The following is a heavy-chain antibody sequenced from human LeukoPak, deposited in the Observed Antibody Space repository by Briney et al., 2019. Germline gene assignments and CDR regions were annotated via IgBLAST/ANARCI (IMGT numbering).Heavy chain of an antibody. CDR2: IRYDGSDK. Sequence: HPGGSLRLSCAASGFTFSRYGMHWVRQAPGKGLEWVAFIRYDGSDKSYADSVKGRFTISRDNSKNTLYLQMNSLRAEDTAMYYCAKIGAVDGHFDYWGQGTLGTVSS. CDR3: AKIGAVDGHFDY. J-gene: IGHJ4*02. V-gene: IGHV3-30*02. D-gene: IGHD5-24*01. CDR1: GFTFSRYG.